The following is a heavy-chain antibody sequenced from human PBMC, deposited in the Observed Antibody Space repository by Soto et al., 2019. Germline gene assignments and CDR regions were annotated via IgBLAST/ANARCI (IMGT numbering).Heavy chain of an antibody. Sequence: PSETLSLTCTVSGGSISSGGYYWSWIRQHPGKGLEWIGYIYYSGSTYYNPSLKSRVTISVDTSKNQFSLKLSSVTAADTAVYYCTRAGIVRGAHWGDHYYHGMHVFGQGTTVTVS. CDR2: IYYSGST. V-gene: IGHV4-31*03. CDR1: GGSISSGGYY. CDR3: TRAGIVRGAHWGDHYYHGMHV. J-gene: IGHJ6*02. D-gene: IGHD3-10*02.